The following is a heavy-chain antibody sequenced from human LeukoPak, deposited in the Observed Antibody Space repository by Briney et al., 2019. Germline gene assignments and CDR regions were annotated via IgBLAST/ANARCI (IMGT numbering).Heavy chain of an antibody. D-gene: IGHD6-13*01. CDR1: GFTFSSYG. Sequence: GGSLRLSCAASGFTFSSYGMHWVRQAPGKGLEWVAFIRYDGSNKYYADSVKGRFTISRDNSKNTLYLQMNSLRAEDTAVYYCVKEYSSSWYGGGFDYWGQGTLVTVSS. J-gene: IGHJ4*02. CDR2: IRYDGSNK. V-gene: IGHV3-30*02. CDR3: VKEYSSSWYGGGFDY.